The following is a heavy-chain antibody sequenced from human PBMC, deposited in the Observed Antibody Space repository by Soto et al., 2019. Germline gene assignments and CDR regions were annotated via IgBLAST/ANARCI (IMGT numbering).Heavy chain of an antibody. CDR2: ISSSSSYI. CDR3: ARDTRRGKLWDY. J-gene: IGHJ4*02. D-gene: IGHD3-10*01. V-gene: IGHV3-21*01. Sequence: EVQLVESGGGLVKPGGSLRLSCAASGFTFSSYSMNWVRQAPGKGLEWVSSISSSSSYIYYADSVKGRFTISRDNAKNSLYLQMNSLRAEDTAVYYCARDTRRGKLWDYWGQGTLVTVSS. CDR1: GFTFSSYS.